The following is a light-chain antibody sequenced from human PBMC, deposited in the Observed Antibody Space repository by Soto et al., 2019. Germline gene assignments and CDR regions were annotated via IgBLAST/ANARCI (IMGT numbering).Light chain of an antibody. CDR3: QQYSIWPPTYT. CDR1: QRISNN. CDR2: GAS. Sequence: EIVMTQSPATLSVSPGDRATLSCRASQRISNNLAWYQQKPGQPPRLLIYGASTRATGITGRFSGSGTETEFTLTISSLPSEDFAVYFCQQYSIWPPTYTFGQGTKLEIK. J-gene: IGKJ2*01. V-gene: IGKV3-15*01.